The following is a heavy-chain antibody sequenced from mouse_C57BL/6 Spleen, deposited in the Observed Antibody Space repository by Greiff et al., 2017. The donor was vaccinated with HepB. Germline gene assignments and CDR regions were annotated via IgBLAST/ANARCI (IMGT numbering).Heavy chain of an antibody. V-gene: IGHV5-4*01. Sequence: EVQVVESGGGLVKPGGSLKLSCAASGFTFSSYAMSWVRQTPEKRLEWVATISDGGSYTYYPDNVKGRFTISRDNAKNNLYLQMSHLKSEDTAMYYCARGGYDYDGYAMDYWGQGTSVTVSS. CDR2: ISDGGSYT. D-gene: IGHD2-4*01. CDR3: ARGGYDYDGYAMDY. CDR1: GFTFSSYA. J-gene: IGHJ4*01.